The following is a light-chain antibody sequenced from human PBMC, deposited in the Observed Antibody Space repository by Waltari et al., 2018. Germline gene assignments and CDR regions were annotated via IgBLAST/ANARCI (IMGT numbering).Light chain of an antibody. CDR2: GAT. J-gene: IGKJ3*01. Sequence: EIGLTQFPGNLSFSPGERVILSCRASQSIRNQLAWYQQKPGQAPRLLIYGATNRATGIPDRFSGSGSGTDFSLTISRLEPEDCAVYYCQQNENLPVAFGPGTKVEIK. CDR1: QSIRNQ. V-gene: IGKV3-20*01. CDR3: QQNENLPVA.